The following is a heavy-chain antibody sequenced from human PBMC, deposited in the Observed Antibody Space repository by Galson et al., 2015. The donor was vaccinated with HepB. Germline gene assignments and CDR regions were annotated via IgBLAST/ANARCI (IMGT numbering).Heavy chain of an antibody. Sequence: SLRLSCAASGFTFSTYPMHWVRQAPGKGLEWVAVISYDGSIKFYADSVKGRFTISRDNSKNTLYLQMNSLRTGDTALYYCARVRVEQLLENHFDYWGQGTLLTVSS. J-gene: IGHJ4*02. CDR2: ISYDGSIK. CDR1: GFTFSTYP. CDR3: ARVRVEQLLENHFDY. D-gene: IGHD6-19*01. V-gene: IGHV3-30-3*01.